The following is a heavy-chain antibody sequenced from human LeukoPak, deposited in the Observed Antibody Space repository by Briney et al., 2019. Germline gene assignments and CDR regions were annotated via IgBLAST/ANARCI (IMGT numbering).Heavy chain of an antibody. CDR1: VLTFTSYA. V-gene: IGHV3-23*01. CDR2: ISGSGGAT. D-gene: IGHD6-19*01. J-gene: IGHJ4*02. CDR3: AKDGYNSGWYYFDY. Sequence: RGSLRLSCAASVLTFTSYATSWVPEAPGEGLGWGSAISGSGGATYYADSVKGRFTIYRDNSKNTLYLQMNSLRAEDTAVYYCAKDGYNSGWYYFDYWGEGTLVTVSS.